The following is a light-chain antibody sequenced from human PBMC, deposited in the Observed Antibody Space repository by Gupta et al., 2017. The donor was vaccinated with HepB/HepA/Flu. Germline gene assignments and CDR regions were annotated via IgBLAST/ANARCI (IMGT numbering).Light chain of an antibody. V-gene: IGLV1-40*01. J-gene: IGLJ3*02. Sequence: QSVLTQPPSVSGAPPQSVAISCIGSSSNIGANYGVHWYQQLPGTAPKLLTYGNTNRPSGVPDRFSGSKSGTSASLAITGLQTEDEADYYCQSYDRSRSGWVFGGGTKLTVL. CDR3: QSYDRSRSGWV. CDR1: SSNIGANYG. CDR2: GNT.